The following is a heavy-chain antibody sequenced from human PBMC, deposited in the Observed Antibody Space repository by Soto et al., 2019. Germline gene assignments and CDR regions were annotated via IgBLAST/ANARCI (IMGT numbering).Heavy chain of an antibody. V-gene: IGHV3-48*01. CDR1: GFTFSAYY. CDR2: ISGDSGTI. CDR3: ARRLAY. Sequence: PGGSLRLSCAASGFTFSAYYMNWFRQAPGKGLEWVSYISGDSGTIYYADSVKGRFTISRDNAKNLLYLQMNSLRVEDTAVYYCARRLAYWGQGILVTVSS. D-gene: IGHD6-6*01. J-gene: IGHJ4*02.